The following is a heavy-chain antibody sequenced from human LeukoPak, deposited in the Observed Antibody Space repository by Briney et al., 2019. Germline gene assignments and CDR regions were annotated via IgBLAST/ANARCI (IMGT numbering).Heavy chain of an antibody. CDR3: ARGELVLHLNY. D-gene: IGHD6-13*01. CDR1: GYTFTSYG. V-gene: IGHV1-2*02. Sequence: ASVKVSCKASGYTFTSYGISWVRQAPGQGLEWMGWINPNSGGTNYAQKFQGRVTMTRDTSISTAYMELSRLRSDDTAVYYCARGELVLHLNYWGQGTLVTVSS. CDR2: INPNSGGT. J-gene: IGHJ4*02.